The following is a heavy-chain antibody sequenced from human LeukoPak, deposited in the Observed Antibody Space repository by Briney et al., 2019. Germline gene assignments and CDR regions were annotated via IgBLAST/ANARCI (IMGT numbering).Heavy chain of an antibody. CDR3: ARDLDIVVVRGALRHYGVDV. V-gene: IGHV1-2*02. Sequence: GASVKVSCKASGYTFTGYYMHWVRQAPGQGLEWMGWINPNSGGTNYAQKFQGRVTMTRDTSISTAYMELRSLRTDDTAVYYCARDLDIVVVRGALRHYGVDVWGQGTTVTVSS. J-gene: IGHJ6*02. CDR2: INPNSGGT. D-gene: IGHD2-2*01. CDR1: GYTFTGYY.